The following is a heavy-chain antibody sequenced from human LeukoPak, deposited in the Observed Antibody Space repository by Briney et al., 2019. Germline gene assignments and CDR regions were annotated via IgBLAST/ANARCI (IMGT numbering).Heavy chain of an antibody. CDR3: ARLGYCSSTSCYDWYFDL. Sequence: ASVKVSCKASGYTFTSYGISWVRQAPGQGLEWMGWISAYNGNTNYAQKLQGRVTMTTDTSTSTAHMELRSLRSDDTAVYYCARLGYCSSTSCYDWYFDLWGRGTLVTVSS. J-gene: IGHJ2*01. V-gene: IGHV1-18*01. D-gene: IGHD2-2*01. CDR2: ISAYNGNT. CDR1: GYTFTSYG.